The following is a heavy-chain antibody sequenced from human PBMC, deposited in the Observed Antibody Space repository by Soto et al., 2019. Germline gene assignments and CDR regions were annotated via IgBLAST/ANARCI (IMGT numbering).Heavy chain of an antibody. CDR2: IYYSGST. V-gene: IGHV4-39*01. CDR3: ARLSVSYCSGGSCYSPYYYMDD. D-gene: IGHD2-15*01. Sequence: SETLSLTCTVSGGSISSSSYYWGWIRQPPGKRLEWIGSIYYSGSTYYNPSLKSRVTISVDTSKNQFSLKLSSVTAADTAVYYCARLSVSYCSGGSCYSPYYYMDDWGKGTTVTVSS. CDR1: GGSISSSSYY. J-gene: IGHJ6*03.